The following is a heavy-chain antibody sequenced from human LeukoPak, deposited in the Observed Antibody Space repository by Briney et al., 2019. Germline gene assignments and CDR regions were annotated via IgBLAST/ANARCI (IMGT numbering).Heavy chain of an antibody. J-gene: IGHJ5*02. CDR2: INPNSGGT. D-gene: IGHD3-22*01. V-gene: IGHV1-2*06. CDR3: ARVRHSTYYYDSSGYYPNWFDP. CDR1: GYTFTGYY. Sequence: GASVKVSCKASGYTFTGYYMHWVRQAHGQGLEWMGRINPNSGGTNYAQKFQGRVTMTRDTSISTAYMELSRLRSDDTAVYYCARVRHSTYYYDSSGYYPNWFDPWGQGTLVTVSS.